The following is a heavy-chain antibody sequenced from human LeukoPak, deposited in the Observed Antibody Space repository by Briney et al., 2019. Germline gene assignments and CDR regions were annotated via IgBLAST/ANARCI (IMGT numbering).Heavy chain of an antibody. J-gene: IGHJ4*02. V-gene: IGHV3-7*01. CDR3: ARDGPANWDFDN. Sequence: GGSLRLSCVASGFPFSSYWMTWVRQAPGKGLEWVANIKQDGSKKSYVDSVKGRFTISRDNAKNSLYLQMNSLRDEDTAVYYCARDGPANWDFDNWGQGSLVTVSS. CDR1: GFPFSSYW. D-gene: IGHD7-27*01. CDR2: IKQDGSKK.